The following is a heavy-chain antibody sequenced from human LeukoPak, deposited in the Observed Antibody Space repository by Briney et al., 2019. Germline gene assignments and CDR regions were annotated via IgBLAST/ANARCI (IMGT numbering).Heavy chain of an antibody. V-gene: IGHV4-59*11. CDR2: IYYSGST. J-gene: IGHJ6*03. Sequence: SETLSLTCTVSGGSISSHYWSWIRQPPGKGLEWIGYIYYSGSTNYNPSLKSRVTISVDTSKNQFSLKLSSVTAADTAVYYCARALIAARGETYMDVWGKGTTVTVSS. D-gene: IGHD6-6*01. CDR1: GGSISSHY. CDR3: ARALIAARGETYMDV.